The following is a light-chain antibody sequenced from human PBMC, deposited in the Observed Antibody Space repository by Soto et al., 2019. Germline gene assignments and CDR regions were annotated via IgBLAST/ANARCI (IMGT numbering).Light chain of an antibody. CDR1: QSVGSDY. CDR2: GAS. J-gene: IGKJ2*01. Sequence: EIVLTQSPGTLSLSPGGRATLSCRASQSVGSDYLAWYQQKPGQAPRLLIYGASSRATGIPDRFSGSGSGTDLTLSISSLEPEDFAVYYCQQYGSSPYTFGQGTKLEIK. CDR3: QQYGSSPYT. V-gene: IGKV3-20*01.